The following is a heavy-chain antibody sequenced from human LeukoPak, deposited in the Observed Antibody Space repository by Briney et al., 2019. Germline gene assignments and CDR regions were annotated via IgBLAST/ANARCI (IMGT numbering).Heavy chain of an antibody. CDR1: GFTFRSYA. CDR3: ARDLAPYCSGGRCSTFDS. CDR2: ISHSGSTT. V-gene: IGHV3-21*01. J-gene: IGHJ4*02. D-gene: IGHD2-15*01. Sequence: GGSLRLSCAASGFTFRSYAMSWVRQAPGKGLEWVSAISHSGSTTYYADSVKGRFTISRDNAKNSLYLQMNSLRAEDTAVYYCARDLAPYCSGGRCSTFDSWGQGTLVTVSS.